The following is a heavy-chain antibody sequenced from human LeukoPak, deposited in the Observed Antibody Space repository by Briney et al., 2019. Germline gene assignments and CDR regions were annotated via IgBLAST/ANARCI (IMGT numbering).Heavy chain of an antibody. J-gene: IGHJ6*02. CDR2: INAGNGNT. CDR3: ARSILVVPVASHLNYGVDV. V-gene: IGHV1-3*01. CDR1: GYTFTSYA. D-gene: IGHD2-2*01. Sequence: ASVKVSCKASGYTFTSYAMHWVRQAPGQRLEWMGWINAGNGNTKYSQKFHGGATITRDTSASTAYMELSSLRSEDTAVYYCARSILVVPVASHLNYGVDVWGQGTTVTVSS.